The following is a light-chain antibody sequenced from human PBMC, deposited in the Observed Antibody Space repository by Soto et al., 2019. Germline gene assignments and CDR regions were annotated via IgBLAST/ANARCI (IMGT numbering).Light chain of an antibody. Sequence: DIQMTQSPSTLSASVGDRVTITCRASQSISSWLAWYQQKPGKAPKLLIYTASSVESGVPSRFSGSGSGTEFTLTISSLQPDDFATYYCQEYNSHSRYTFGQGTKLEIK. J-gene: IGKJ2*01. CDR2: TAS. CDR1: QSISSW. V-gene: IGKV1-5*03. CDR3: QEYNSHSRYT.